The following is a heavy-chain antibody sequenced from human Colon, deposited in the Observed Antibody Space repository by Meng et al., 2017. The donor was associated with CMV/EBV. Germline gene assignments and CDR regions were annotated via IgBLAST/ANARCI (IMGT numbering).Heavy chain of an antibody. Sequence: KVSCKASGGNLNNYVVSWVRQAPGQGLDWMGMIIPKLDIGKYAQKFQGRVTVTAEKPTNTFYMELSSLRSEDTAVYYCARASTSSFYYYALDVWGQGTTVTVSS. V-gene: IGHV1-69*04. CDR1: GGNLNNYV. J-gene: IGHJ6*02. CDR3: ARASTSSFYYYALDV. CDR2: IIPKLDIG.